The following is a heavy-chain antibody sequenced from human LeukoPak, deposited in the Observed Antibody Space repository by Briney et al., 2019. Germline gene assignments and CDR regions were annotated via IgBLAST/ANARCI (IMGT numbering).Heavy chain of an antibody. V-gene: IGHV3-30*02. CDR1: GFTFSSYG. CDR2: IQYDGSNK. CDR3: ATLEGIAAAGRGWFDT. Sequence: GGSLRLSCAASGFTFSSYGMHWVRQAPGKGLEWVAFIQYDGSNKYYADSVKGRFTISRDNSKNTLYLQMNSMRSDDTAVYYCATLEGIAAAGRGWFDTWGKGTLVTVS. J-gene: IGHJ5*02. D-gene: IGHD6-13*01.